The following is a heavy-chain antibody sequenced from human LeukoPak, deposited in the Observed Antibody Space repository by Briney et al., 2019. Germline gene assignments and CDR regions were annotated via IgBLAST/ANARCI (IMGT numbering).Heavy chain of an antibody. V-gene: IGHV3-48*03. J-gene: IGHJ4*02. Sequence: PGGSLRLSCAASGFTFSSYEMNWVRQAPGKGLEWVSYISSSGGTIYYADSVKGRFTISRDNAKNSLYLQVNSLRAEDTAVYYCARDYNNLFDYWGQGTLVTVSS. D-gene: IGHD4-11*01. CDR3: ARDYNNLFDY. CDR2: ISSSGGTI. CDR1: GFTFSSYE.